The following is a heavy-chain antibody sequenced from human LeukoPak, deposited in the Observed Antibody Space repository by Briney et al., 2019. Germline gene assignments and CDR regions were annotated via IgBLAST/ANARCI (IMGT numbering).Heavy chain of an antibody. V-gene: IGHV4-4*07. J-gene: IGHJ4*02. CDR2: IYTSGST. Sequence: SETLSLTCAVSGGSISGYYWSWIRQPAGKGLEWIGRIYTSGSTNYNPSLKSRVTMSVDTSKNQFSLKLSSVTAADTAVYYCAIRGSSWGVNFHYWGQGTLVTVSS. CDR1: GGSISGYY. CDR3: AIRGSSWGVNFHY. D-gene: IGHD6-13*01.